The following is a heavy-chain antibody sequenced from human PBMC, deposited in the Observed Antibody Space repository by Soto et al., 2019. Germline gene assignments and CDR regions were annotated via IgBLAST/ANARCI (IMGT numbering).Heavy chain of an antibody. J-gene: IGHJ5*02. CDR1: GGSISSGGYY. D-gene: IGHD4-4*01. CDR3: ARGLGLDVTVRWFDP. CDR2: IYYSGTT. V-gene: IGHV4-31*11. Sequence: QVQLQESGPGLVKPSQTLSLTCAVSGGSISSGGYYWSWIRQHPAKGLEWLGYIYYSGTTYYKPSLKSRVTMSADTSNNPFSLKMSSVTAADTAVYYCARGLGLDVTVRWFDPWGQGILVTVSS.